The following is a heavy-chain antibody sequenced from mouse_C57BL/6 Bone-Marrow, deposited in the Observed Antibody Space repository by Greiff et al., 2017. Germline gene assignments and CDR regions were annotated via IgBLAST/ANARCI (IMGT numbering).Heavy chain of an antibody. CDR2: ISSGGDYI. CDR1: GFTFSSYA. Sequence: EVQGVESGEGLVKPGGSLKLSCAASGFTFSSYAMSWVRQTPEKRLEWVAYISSGGDYIYYAATVKGRFTISRDNARNTLYLQMSSLKSEDTAMYYCTRVSHKSAMDYWGQGTSVTVSS. V-gene: IGHV5-9-1*02. J-gene: IGHJ4*01. CDR3: TRVSHKSAMDY.